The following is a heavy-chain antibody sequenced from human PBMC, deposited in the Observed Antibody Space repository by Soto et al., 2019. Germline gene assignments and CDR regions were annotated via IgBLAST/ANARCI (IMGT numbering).Heavy chain of an antibody. D-gene: IGHD6-19*01. CDR2: VYYDGST. Sequence: QVQLRESGPGLVKPSGTLSLTCAVSGDSISSSNWWRWVRQPPGKGLEWIGDVYYDGSTNYSPSLKIPVTIALAKSKNLSSLKLCSVTAADTAVCYCADIAVADTSPDYWGQGTMVTVSP. V-gene: IGHV4-4*02. CDR1: GDSISSSNW. J-gene: IGHJ4*02. CDR3: ADIAVADTSPDY.